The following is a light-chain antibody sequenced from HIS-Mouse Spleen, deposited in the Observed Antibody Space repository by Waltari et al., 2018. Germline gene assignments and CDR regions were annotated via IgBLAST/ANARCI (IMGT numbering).Light chain of an antibody. CDR2: DAS. CDR1: QRVSSY. CDR3: QQRSNWPPGT. J-gene: IGKJ3*01. Sequence: EIVLTQSPATLSLSPGERATLSCRSSQRVSSYLACYQQKPGKAPRLLIYDASNRATGIPARFSGSGSGTDFTLTISSLEPEDFAVYYCQQRSNWPPGTFGPGTKVDIK. V-gene: IGKV3-11*01.